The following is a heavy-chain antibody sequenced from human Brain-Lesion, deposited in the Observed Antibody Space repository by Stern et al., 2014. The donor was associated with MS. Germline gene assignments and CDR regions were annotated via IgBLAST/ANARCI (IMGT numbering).Heavy chain of an antibody. Sequence: VQLEQSGAEVKKPGAPVKVSCKASGYTFTGYYMHWARQAPGQGLEWMGWISPKSGDTNYAQKFQGWVTMTRDTSINTAYMELSRLKSDDTAVYYCATYYYDSTGYNDFWGQGTLVTVSS. V-gene: IGHV1-2*04. D-gene: IGHD3-22*01. J-gene: IGHJ4*02. CDR3: ATYYYDSTGYNDF. CDR1: GYTFTGYY. CDR2: ISPKSGDT.